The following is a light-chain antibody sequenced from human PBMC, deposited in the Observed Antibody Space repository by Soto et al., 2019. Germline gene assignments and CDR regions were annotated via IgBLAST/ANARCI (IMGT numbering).Light chain of an antibody. CDR2: DTS. CDR1: QSASIN. CDR3: QPYNNWPLT. J-gene: IGKJ4*01. V-gene: IGKV3-15*01. Sequence: EIIMTQSPATLSVSPGERATLSCSASQSASINLALYQHKPGQTPRLLIYDTSTRATGVPARFSGSRSGPEFTLTINSLQSEDFAIYYCQPYNNWPLTFGGGTKVDIK.